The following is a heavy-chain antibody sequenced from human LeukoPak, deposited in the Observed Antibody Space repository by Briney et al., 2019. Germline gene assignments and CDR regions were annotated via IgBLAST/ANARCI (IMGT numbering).Heavy chain of an antibody. CDR1: GYSFTSYW. Sequence: GESLQISCKGSGYSFTSYWIGWVRPMPGKGLEWMGIIYPGDSDTRYSPSFQGQVTISADKSISTAYLQWSSLKASDTAMYYCARLGYYYDSSGYYDYWGQGTLVTVSS. D-gene: IGHD3-22*01. J-gene: IGHJ4*02. CDR2: IYPGDSDT. V-gene: IGHV5-51*01. CDR3: ARLGYYYDSSGYYDY.